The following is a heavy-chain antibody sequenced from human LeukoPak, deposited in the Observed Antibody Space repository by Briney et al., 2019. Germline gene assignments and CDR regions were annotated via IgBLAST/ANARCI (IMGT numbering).Heavy chain of an antibody. CDR1: GGSISSGSYY. CDR2: IYTSGST. CDR3: ARATSYGDQGWFDP. D-gene: IGHD4-17*01. J-gene: IGHJ5*02. V-gene: IGHV4-61*02. Sequence: SETLSLTCTVSGGSISSGSYYWSWIRQPAGKGLEWIGRIYTSGSTNYNPSLKSRVTISVDTSKNQFSLKLSSVTAADTAVYYCARATSYGDQGWFDPWGQGTLVTVSS.